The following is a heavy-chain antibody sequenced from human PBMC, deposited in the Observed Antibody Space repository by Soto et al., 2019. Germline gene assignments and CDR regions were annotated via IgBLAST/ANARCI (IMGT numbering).Heavy chain of an antibody. CDR2: ISGSGGST. Sequence: GGSLRLSCAASGFTFSSYAMSWVRQAPGKGLEWVSAISGSGGSTYYADSVKGRFTISRDNSKNTLYLQMNSLRAEDTAVYYCAKDGGIAAFDDYYYYMDVWGKGTTVTVSS. D-gene: IGHD6-13*01. CDR1: GFTFSSYA. CDR3: AKDGGIAAFDDYYYYMDV. V-gene: IGHV3-23*01. J-gene: IGHJ6*03.